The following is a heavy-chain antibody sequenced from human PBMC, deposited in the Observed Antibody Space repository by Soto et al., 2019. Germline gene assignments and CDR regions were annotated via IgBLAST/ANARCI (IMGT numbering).Heavy chain of an antibody. CDR3: ARQNAESLQN. CDR1: GYTFTTFG. Sequence: QVQLVKSGVEVKKPGASLKVSCKASGYTFTTFGITWVRQAPGQGLPWMGWINAFNGNTNDAQKLQGGVTMTTDTPTSLAYMELWSLRSDDTAVYYCARQNAESLQNLGEDTLVTVS. CDR2: INAFNGNT. J-gene: IGHJ1*01. V-gene: IGHV1-18*01.